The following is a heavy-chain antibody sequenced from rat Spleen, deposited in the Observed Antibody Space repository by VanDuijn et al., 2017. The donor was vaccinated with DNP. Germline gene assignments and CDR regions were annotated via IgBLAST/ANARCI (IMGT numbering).Heavy chain of an antibody. CDR3: ARGTTVATRAMDA. D-gene: IGHD1-3*01. J-gene: IGHJ4*01. CDR2: ISYEGSST. V-gene: IGHV5-22*01. Sequence: EVQLVESGGGLVQPGRSLKLSCAASGFTFSDYYMAWVRQAPKKGLEWVASISYEGSSTYYGDSVKGRFTISRDNAKSTLYLQMNSLRSEDTATYYCARGTTVATRAMDAWGQGTSVTVSS. CDR1: GFTFSDYY.